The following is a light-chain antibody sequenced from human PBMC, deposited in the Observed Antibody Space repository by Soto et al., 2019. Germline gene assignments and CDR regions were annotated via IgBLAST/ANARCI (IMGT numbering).Light chain of an antibody. CDR1: QSVSSSY. V-gene: IGKV3-20*01. J-gene: IGKJ1*01. CDR3: QQYNNSLWT. Sequence: EIVLTQSPGTLSLSPGERATLSCRASQSVSSSYLAWYQQTPGQAPRLLVYDTSNRASGTPARFSGSGSETDFTLTISSLQSEDFAVYYCQQYNNSLWTFGQGTKVDIK. CDR2: DTS.